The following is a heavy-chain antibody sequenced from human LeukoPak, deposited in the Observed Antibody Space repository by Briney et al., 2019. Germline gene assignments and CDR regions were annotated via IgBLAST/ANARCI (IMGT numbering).Heavy chain of an antibody. CDR2: INPNSGGT. J-gene: IGHJ3*02. CDR1: GYTFTGYY. CDR3: ARTLIGSYYDAFDI. D-gene: IGHD1-26*01. V-gene: IGHV1-2*04. Sequence: ASVKVSCKASGYTFTGYYMHWVRQAPGQGLEWMGWINPNSGGTNYAQKFQGWVTMTRDTSISTAYMELSSLRSEDTAVYYCARTLIGSYYDAFDIWGQGTMVTVSS.